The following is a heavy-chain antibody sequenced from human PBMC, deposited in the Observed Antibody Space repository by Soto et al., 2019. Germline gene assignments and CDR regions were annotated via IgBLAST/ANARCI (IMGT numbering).Heavy chain of an antibody. CDR1: GGSISSYY. D-gene: IGHD6-19*01. J-gene: IGHJ5*02. V-gene: IGHV4-59*01. CDR2: IYYSGST. CDR3: ARAPRLRSSGWLIGRGWFDP. Sequence: SETLSLTCTVSGGSISSYYWSWIRQPPGKGLEWIGYIYYSGSTNYNPSLKSRVTIPVDTSKNQFSLKLSSVTAADTAVYYCARAPRLRSSGWLIGRGWFDPWGQGTLVTVSS.